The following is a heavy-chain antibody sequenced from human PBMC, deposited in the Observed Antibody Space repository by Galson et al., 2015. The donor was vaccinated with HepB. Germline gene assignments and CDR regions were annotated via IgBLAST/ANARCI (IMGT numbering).Heavy chain of an antibody. Sequence: SLRLSCAASGFTFSRYAMHWVRQAPGKGLEWVAVISYDGSNKYYADSVKGRFTISRDNSKNTLYLQMNSLRAEDTAVYYCARSDILTGSPRDAFDIWGQGTMVTVSS. J-gene: IGHJ3*02. CDR1: GFTFSRYA. D-gene: IGHD3-9*01. CDR3: ARSDILTGSPRDAFDI. V-gene: IGHV3-30-3*01. CDR2: ISYDGSNK.